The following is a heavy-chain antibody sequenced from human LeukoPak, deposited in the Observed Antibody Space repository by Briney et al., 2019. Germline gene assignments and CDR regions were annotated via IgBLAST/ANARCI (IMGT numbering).Heavy chain of an antibody. CDR1: GFTFSSYW. CDR3: AREYVDTAMVRSDY. V-gene: IGHV3-7*01. CDR2: IKQDGSEK. D-gene: IGHD5-18*01. J-gene: IGHJ4*02. Sequence: GGSLRLSCAASGFTFSSYWMSWVRQAPGKGLEWVANIKQDGSEKYYVDSVKGRFTISRDNAKNSLYLQMNSLRAEDTAVYYCAREYVDTAMVRSDYWGQGTLVTVSS.